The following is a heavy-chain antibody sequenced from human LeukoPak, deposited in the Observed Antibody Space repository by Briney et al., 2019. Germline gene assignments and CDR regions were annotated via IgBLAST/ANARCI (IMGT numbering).Heavy chain of an antibody. Sequence: ASVKVSCKASGYTFTGYYMHWVRQAPGQGLEWMGWINPNSGGTNFAQKFQGRVTMTRDTSISTAYMELSRLRSDDTAVYYCARTLVVPAAMLFRSYYYYMDVWGKGTTVTVSS. J-gene: IGHJ6*03. CDR2: INPNSGGT. V-gene: IGHV1-2*02. CDR3: ARTLVVPAAMLFRSYYYYMDV. CDR1: GYTFTGYY. D-gene: IGHD2-2*01.